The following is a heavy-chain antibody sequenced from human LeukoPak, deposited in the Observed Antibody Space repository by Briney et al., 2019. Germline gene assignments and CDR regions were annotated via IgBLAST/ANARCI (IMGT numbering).Heavy chain of an antibody. CDR2: INHSGST. D-gene: IGHD2-21*02. CDR1: GGSFSGYY. CDR3: ARRTIPPLGAPCGADCYPAHFDY. V-gene: IGHV4-34*01. J-gene: IGHJ4*02. Sequence: SETLSLTCAVYGGSFSGYYWSWIRKPPGKGLEWIGEINHSGSTNYNPSLKSRVTISVDTSKNQSSLKLRSVTAADTAVYYCARRTIPPLGAPCGADCYPAHFDYWGQGTLVTVSS.